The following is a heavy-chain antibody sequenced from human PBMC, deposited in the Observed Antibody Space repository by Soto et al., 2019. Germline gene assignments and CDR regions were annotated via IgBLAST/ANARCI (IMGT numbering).Heavy chain of an antibody. Sequence: GGALRLSCEASGFTFSGFDMHWVRQPTGKGLEWVSTIGTAGDTYYAVSVKGRFTISRDNAKNSLSLQMNSLRAGDTAVYFCARGQEVGAHFFDSWGQGTQVTVSS. V-gene: IGHV3-13*01. CDR3: ARGQEVGAHFFDS. J-gene: IGHJ4*02. CDR2: IGTAGDT. CDR1: GFTFSGFD. D-gene: IGHD2-15*01.